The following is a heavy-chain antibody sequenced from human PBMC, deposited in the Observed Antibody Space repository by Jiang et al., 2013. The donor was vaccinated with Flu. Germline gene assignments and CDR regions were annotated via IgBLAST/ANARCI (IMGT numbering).Heavy chain of an antibody. CDR1: GGTFSSSA. CDR2: IIPILGLT. J-gene: IGHJ4*02. Sequence: EVKKPGSSVKVSCKASGGTFSSSAISWVRQAPGQGLEWMGRIIPILGLTNYTQKFQGSLTLTADKSTSTAYMELSSLRSEDTAVYYCASDRGTSMASVYWGQGTLVTVSS. V-gene: IGHV1-69*04. CDR3: ASDRGTSMASVY. D-gene: IGHD5-18*01.